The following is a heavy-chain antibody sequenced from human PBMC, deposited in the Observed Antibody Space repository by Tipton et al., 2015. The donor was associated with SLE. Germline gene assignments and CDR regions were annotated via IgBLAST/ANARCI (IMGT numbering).Heavy chain of an antibody. J-gene: IGHJ4*02. V-gene: IGHV4-59*08. CDR2: IYYSGST. D-gene: IGHD4-23*01. Sequence: TLSLTCTVSGGSISSHYWSWIREPPGKGLEWIGYIYYSGSTNNNPSLKSRVTISVDTSKNQFSLKLSSVTAADTAVYYCARAPFGGTDYWGQGTLVTVSS. CDR3: ARAPFGGTDY. CDR1: GGSISSHY.